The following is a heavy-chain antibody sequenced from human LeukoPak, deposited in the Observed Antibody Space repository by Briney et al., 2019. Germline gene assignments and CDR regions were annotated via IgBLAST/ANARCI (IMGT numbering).Heavy chain of an antibody. CDR2: LQSGSRSL. CDR1: GFTFSSYN. J-gene: IGHJ5*02. V-gene: IGHV3-48*01. D-gene: IGHD5-18*01. Sequence: GGSLRLSCAASGFTFSSYNMNWVRQAPGEGLEWVSWLQSGSRSLFYADSVKGRFTVSRDDAKNSLYLQLNSLRAEDTAVYYCATTPNSYAQYNWFDPWGQGTLVTVSS. CDR3: ATTPNSYAQYNWFDP.